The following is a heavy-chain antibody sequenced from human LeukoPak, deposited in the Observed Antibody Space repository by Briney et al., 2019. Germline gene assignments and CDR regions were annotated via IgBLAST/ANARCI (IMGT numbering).Heavy chain of an antibody. Sequence: PSETLSLTCIVSGGSISTSAYYWGWIRQPPGEGLQWIGSIYYSGSTYYNPSLKSRVTISVDTSKNQFSLKLSSVTAADTAVYYCARHMNYDIPNWFDPWGQGTLVTVSS. V-gene: IGHV4-39*01. CDR3: ARHMNYDIPNWFDP. CDR1: GGSISTSAYY. CDR2: IYYSGST. D-gene: IGHD3-9*01. J-gene: IGHJ5*02.